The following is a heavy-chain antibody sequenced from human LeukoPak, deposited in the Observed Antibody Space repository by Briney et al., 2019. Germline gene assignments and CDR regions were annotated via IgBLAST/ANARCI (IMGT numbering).Heavy chain of an antibody. CDR3: AKDRQYGDYGGGDFFDS. V-gene: IGHV3-43D*03. J-gene: IGHJ4*02. CDR2: INWVGDTS. CDR1: GFAFDDYA. Sequence: GGSLRLSCAASGFAFDDYAMHWVRQAPGKGLQWISSINWVGDTSSYADSVKGRLTVSRDNTEGSLYLQMDSLRSEDTALYYCAKDRQYGDYGGGDFFDSWGQGTLVTVSS. D-gene: IGHD4-17*01.